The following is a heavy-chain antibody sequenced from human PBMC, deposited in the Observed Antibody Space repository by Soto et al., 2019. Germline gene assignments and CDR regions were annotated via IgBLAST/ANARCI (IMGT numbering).Heavy chain of an antibody. D-gene: IGHD6-6*01. J-gene: IGHJ4*02. Sequence: QLQLQESGPGLVKPSETLSLTCTVSGGSISSSSYYWGWIRQPPGKGLEWIGSIYYSGSTYYNPSLKSRVTISVDTSKNQFSLKLSSVTAADMAVYSCARPPIKYSSSLSPFDYWGQGALVTVSS. CDR1: GGSISSSSYY. V-gene: IGHV4-39*01. CDR3: ARPPIKYSSSLSPFDY. CDR2: IYYSGST.